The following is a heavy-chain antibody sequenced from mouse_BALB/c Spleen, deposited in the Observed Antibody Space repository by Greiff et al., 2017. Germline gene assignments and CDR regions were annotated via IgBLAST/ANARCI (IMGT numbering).Heavy chain of an antibody. J-gene: IGHJ3*01. V-gene: IGHV5-6*01. CDR2: ISSGGSYT. CDR1: GFTFSSYG. D-gene: IGHD2-3*01. CDR3: ARGVDGYCAY. Sequence: EVQLVESGGDLVKPGGSLKLSCAASGFTFSSYGMSWVRQTPDKRLEWVATISSGGSYTYYPDSVKGRFTISRDNAKNNLYLQMSSLKSEDTAMYYCARGVDGYCAYWGQGTLVTVSA.